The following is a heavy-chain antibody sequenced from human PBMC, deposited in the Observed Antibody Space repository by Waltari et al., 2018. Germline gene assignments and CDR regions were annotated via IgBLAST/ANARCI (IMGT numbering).Heavy chain of an antibody. D-gene: IGHD2-21*01. CDR2: ISNSGANT. CDR3: AKDHGIAY. V-gene: IGHV3-23*01. CDR1: VATFRMFP. Sequence: QLLESGGGLVQPGGALSPSCSASVATFRMFPMRWVRQAPGKGLEWVSGISNSGANTYYTESVEGRFTISRDNSKKTLYLQMNTLRVEDTAVYYCAKDHGIAYWGQGTLVTGSS. J-gene: IGHJ4*02.